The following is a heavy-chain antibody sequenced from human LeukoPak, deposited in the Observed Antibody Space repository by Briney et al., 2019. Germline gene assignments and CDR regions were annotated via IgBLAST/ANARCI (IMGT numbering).Heavy chain of an antibody. CDR3: ARDRRPSVKYVYYNWDV. CDR2: ISGSSDYI. Sequence: GGSLRLSCAASGFPFSTYSMNWVRRAPGKGLEWVSSISGSSDYIYYADSVKGRFTISRDNAKNSLYLQINSLRAEDTAVYYCARDRRPSVKYVYYNWDVWGQGTTVTVSS. V-gene: IGHV3-21*01. D-gene: IGHD5-24*01. J-gene: IGHJ6*02. CDR1: GFPFSTYS.